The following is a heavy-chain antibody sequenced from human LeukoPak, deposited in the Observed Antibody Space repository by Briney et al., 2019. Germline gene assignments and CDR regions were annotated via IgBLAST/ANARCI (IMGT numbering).Heavy chain of an antibody. CDR2: IYNTGST. D-gene: IGHD3-10*01. CDR3: AKYASGSLVV. V-gene: IGHV4-4*07. J-gene: IGHJ4*02. Sequence: SETLSLTCTVSGGSIISSYFWSWIRQPAGKGLEWIGRIYNTGSTDFNPSLKSRVTMSVDTSKNQFSLKLRSVTAADTAVYYFAKYASGSLVVWGQGTLVTVSS. CDR1: GGSIISSYF.